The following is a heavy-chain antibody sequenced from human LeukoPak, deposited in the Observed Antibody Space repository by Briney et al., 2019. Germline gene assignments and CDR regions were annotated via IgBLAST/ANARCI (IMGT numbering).Heavy chain of an antibody. CDR3: ARDRSPRHYYDTSDYHGAAHY. CDR2: ISAYNGYT. CDR1: GYTFTNYG. Sequence: ASVKVSCKASGYTFTNYGINWVRRAPGQGLEWMAWISAYNGYTKYAEKLQGRVTMTTDTSTSTAYMDLRSLRSDDTAVYYCARDRSPRHYYDTSDYHGAAHYWGQGTLVTVSS. J-gene: IGHJ4*02. D-gene: IGHD3-22*01. V-gene: IGHV1-18*01.